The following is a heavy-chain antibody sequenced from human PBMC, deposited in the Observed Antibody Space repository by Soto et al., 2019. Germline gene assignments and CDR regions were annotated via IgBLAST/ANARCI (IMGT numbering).Heavy chain of an antibody. CDR2: IYYSGST. V-gene: IGHV4-31*03. Sequence: SETLSLTCTVSGGSISSGGYYWSWIRQHPGKGLEWIGYIYYSGSTYYNPSLKSRVTISVDTSKNQFSLKLSSVTAADTAVYYCARDRLSGMDVWGQGTTVTVSS. J-gene: IGHJ6*02. CDR1: GGSISSGGYY. CDR3: ARDRLSGMDV. D-gene: IGHD3-16*01.